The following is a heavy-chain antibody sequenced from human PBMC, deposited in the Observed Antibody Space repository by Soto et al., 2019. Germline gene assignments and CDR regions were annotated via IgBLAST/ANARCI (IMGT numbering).Heavy chain of an antibody. CDR3: AREGVAGTFDVAPPRF. Sequence: PGGSLRLSCAASGFTFSTQVMSWVRQAPGKGLEWVSAMSGSGGYTYYADSVKGRFTISRDNSKNTLYLQMNSLRAEDTAVYYCAREGVAGTFDVAPPRFWGQGTLVTVSS. D-gene: IGHD6-19*01. CDR2: MSGSGGYT. J-gene: IGHJ4*02. CDR1: GFTFSTQV. V-gene: IGHV3-23*01.